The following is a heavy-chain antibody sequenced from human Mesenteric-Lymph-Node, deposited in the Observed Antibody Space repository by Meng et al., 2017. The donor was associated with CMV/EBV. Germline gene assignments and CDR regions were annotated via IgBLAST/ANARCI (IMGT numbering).Heavy chain of an antibody. Sequence: GESLKISCAASGFTISEYAMHWVRQAPGKGLHYILGISSDGDNTYYADSVKGRFTISRENAKNTVYLQMDSLRAEDSAVYLCARAPYGSISWFDPWGQGTLVTVSS. D-gene: IGHD6-13*01. J-gene: IGHJ5*02. CDR1: GFTISEYA. CDR3: ARAPYGSISWFDP. V-gene: IGHV3-64*02. CDR2: ISSDGDNT.